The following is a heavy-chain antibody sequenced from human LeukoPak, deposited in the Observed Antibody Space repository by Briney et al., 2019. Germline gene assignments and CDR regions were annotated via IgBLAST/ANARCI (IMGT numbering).Heavy chain of an antibody. Sequence: SETLSLTCAVSGYSISSGYYWGWIRQPPGKGLEWIGSVYHSGSTYYNPSLKSRVTISVDTSKNQFSLRLSSVTAEDTAVYYCARRLGRPNTDIDYWGQGTLVTVSS. CDR2: VYHSGST. V-gene: IGHV4-38-2*01. J-gene: IGHJ4*02. CDR1: GYSISSGYY. CDR3: ARRLGRPNTDIDY. D-gene: IGHD3-16*01.